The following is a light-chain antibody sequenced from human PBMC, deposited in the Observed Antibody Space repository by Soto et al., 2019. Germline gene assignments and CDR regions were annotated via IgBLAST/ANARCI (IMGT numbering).Light chain of an antibody. J-gene: IGKJ1*01. CDR3: MQGTHWPGT. CDR2: WGS. Sequence: DIVMTQSPLSLPVTAGEPASVSCRSSQSLLYSNGYNYLDWYLQKPGQSPQLLIYWGSNRASGVPDRFSGSGSGTDFTLKISRVEAEDVGVYYCMQGTHWPGTFGQGTKVEIK. CDR1: QSLLYSNGYNY. V-gene: IGKV2-28*01.